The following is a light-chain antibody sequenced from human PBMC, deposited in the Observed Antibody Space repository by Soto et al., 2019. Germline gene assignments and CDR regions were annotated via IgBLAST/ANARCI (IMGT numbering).Light chain of an antibody. CDR2: KAS. V-gene: IGKV1-5*03. CDR1: QSIDNW. J-gene: IGKJ1*01. Sequence: DIQMTQSPSTLSASVGDRVTITCRAGQSIDNWLAWYQQKPGKAPNLLIYKASSLKSGVPLRFSGSGSGTEFTLTINSLQPDDFATYYCQQYDTYWTFGQGTKVDI. CDR3: QQYDTYWT.